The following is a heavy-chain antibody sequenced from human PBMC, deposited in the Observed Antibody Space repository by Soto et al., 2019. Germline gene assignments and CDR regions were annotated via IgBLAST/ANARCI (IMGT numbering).Heavy chain of an antibody. CDR1: GYTFTSYY. D-gene: IGHD2-2*01. J-gene: IGHJ6*02. CDR2: INPSGGST. V-gene: IGHV1-46*01. CDR3: AREDCISTSCYVNYYYGMDV. Sequence: GASVKVSCKASGYTFTSYYMHWVRQAPGQGLEWMGIINPSGGSTSYAQKFQGRVTMTRDTSTSTVYMELSSLRSEDTAVYYCAREDCISTSCYVNYYYGMDVWGQGTTVTVSS.